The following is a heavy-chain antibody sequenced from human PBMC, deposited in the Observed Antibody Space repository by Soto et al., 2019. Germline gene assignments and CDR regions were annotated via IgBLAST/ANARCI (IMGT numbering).Heavy chain of an antibody. CDR2: VYYRGRS. CDR3: VSQRTTVPTQAYFDY. Sequence: SETLSLTCTVSGGSVTNSSYYWGWIRQSPGKGLEWIGSVYYRGRSYSKSSVKSRVTISVDTSKNRFSLSLNSVTASDTAAYFCVSQRTTVPTQAYFDYWGPGALVTVSS. J-gene: IGHJ4*02. V-gene: IGHV4-39*01. D-gene: IGHD4-17*01. CDR1: GGSVTNSSYY.